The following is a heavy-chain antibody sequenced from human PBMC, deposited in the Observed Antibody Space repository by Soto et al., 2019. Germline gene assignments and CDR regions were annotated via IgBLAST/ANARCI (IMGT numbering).Heavy chain of an antibody. CDR2: FYYSGST. CDR1: GGSISSGGYY. V-gene: IGHV4-39*01. D-gene: IGHD1-26*01. CDR3: ARLTSGYFDY. Sequence: QLQLQESGPGLVKPSETLSLTCTVSGGSISSGGYYWGWIRQPPGKGLEWIGSFYYSGSTNYNPSLKSRVAITVDTAKNQSSLKLTSGTAADTAVYFCARLTSGYFDYWGQGTLVTVSS. J-gene: IGHJ4*02.